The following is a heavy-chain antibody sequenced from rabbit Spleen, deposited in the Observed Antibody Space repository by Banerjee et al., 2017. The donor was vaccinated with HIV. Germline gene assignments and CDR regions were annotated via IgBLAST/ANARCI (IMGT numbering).Heavy chain of an antibody. D-gene: IGHD1-1*01. Sequence: QSLEESGGGLVQPEGSLTLTCTASGFSFSSSYYMCWVRQAPGKGLEWIACIYAGSSGSTYYANWVNGRFTISKTSSTTVTLQMTSLTAADTATYFCARDTSSSFSSYGMDLWGPGTLVTVS. CDR1: GFSFSSSYY. V-gene: IGHV1S40*01. J-gene: IGHJ6*01. CDR3: ARDTSSSFSSYGMDL. CDR2: IYAGSSGST.